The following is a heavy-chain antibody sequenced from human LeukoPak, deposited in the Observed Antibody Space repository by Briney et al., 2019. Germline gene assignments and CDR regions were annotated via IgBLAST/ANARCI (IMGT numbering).Heavy chain of an antibody. V-gene: IGHV4-39*01. D-gene: IGHD5-12*01. CDR3: ARQVATMEAFDI. CDR2: IYYSGRP. J-gene: IGHJ3*02. CDR1: GGSISSSSDY. Sequence: SETLSLTCTVSGGSISSSSDYWGWIRQPPGKGLEWIGSIYYSGRPYYNPSLKIRVTISVGTSKNQFSLKLSSVTAADTAVYYCARQVATMEAFDIWGQGTMVTVSS.